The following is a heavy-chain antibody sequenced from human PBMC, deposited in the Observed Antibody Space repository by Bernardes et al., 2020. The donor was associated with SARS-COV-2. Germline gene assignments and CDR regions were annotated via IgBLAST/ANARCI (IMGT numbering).Heavy chain of an antibody. Sequence: GGSLRLSCAASGFSFSTYWMHWVRQVPGKGLVWVSNINTDGSRTNYADSVEGRFTISRDNAKNTLYLEMISLRAEDTAVYYCTRDPSGTSPAWGQGTLVTVSS. CDR3: TRDPSGTSPA. J-gene: IGHJ5*02. CDR1: GFSFSTYW. D-gene: IGHD1-1*01. V-gene: IGHV3-74*01. CDR2: INTDGSRT.